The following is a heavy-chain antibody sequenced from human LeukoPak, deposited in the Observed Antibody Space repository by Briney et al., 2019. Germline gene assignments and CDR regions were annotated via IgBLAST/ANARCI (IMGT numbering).Heavy chain of an antibody. V-gene: IGHV5-51*01. CDR1: GYSFTNYW. CDR3: ARHQGQWLVGGEYYYYYMDV. D-gene: IGHD6-19*01. J-gene: IGHJ6*03. CDR2: IYPGDSDT. Sequence: PGESLKISCQGSGYSFTNYWIGWVRQLPGKGLEWMGIIYPGDSDTRYSPSFQGQVTISADKSISTAYLQWSSLKASDTAMYYCARHQGQWLVGGEYYYYYMDVWGKGTTVTVSS.